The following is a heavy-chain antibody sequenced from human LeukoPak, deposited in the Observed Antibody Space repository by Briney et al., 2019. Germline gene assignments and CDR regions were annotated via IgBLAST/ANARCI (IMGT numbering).Heavy chain of an antibody. Sequence: SETLSLTCTVSGGSISTYYWSWIRQPPGKGLEWIAYIYYSGSTYYNPSLKSRVTISVDTSKNQFSLKLSSVTAADTAVYYCARENGPISFDIWGQGTMVTVSS. J-gene: IGHJ3*02. CDR2: IYYSGST. CDR1: GGSISTYY. D-gene: IGHD2-21*01. V-gene: IGHV4-59*12. CDR3: ARENGPISFDI.